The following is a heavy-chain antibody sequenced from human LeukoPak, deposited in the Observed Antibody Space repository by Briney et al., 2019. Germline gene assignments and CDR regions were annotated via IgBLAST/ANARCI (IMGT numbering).Heavy chain of an antibody. Sequence: GGSLRLSCAASGFTFSSYAMSWVRQAPGKGLVWVSRIDSDKTTTTYADSVKGRFTISRDNAKNTLYLQMNSLRAEDTAVYYCARGRGGGSCDSWGQGTLVTVSS. CDR3: ARGRGGGSCDS. CDR2: IDSDKTTT. D-gene: IGHD2-15*01. V-gene: IGHV3-74*01. CDR1: GFTFSSYA. J-gene: IGHJ5*01.